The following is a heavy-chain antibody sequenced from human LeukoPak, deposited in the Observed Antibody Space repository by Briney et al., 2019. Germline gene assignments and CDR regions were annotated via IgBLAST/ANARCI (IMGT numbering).Heavy chain of an antibody. Sequence: SETLSLTCAVSGGSISSYYWSWIRQPPGKGLEWIGYIYYSGSTNYNPSLKSRVTISVDTSKNQFSLKLSSVTAADTAVYYCARGPYYGMDVWGQGTTVTVSS. CDR3: ARGPYYGMDV. D-gene: IGHD3-16*01. CDR1: GGSISSYY. V-gene: IGHV4-59*08. J-gene: IGHJ6*02. CDR2: IYYSGST.